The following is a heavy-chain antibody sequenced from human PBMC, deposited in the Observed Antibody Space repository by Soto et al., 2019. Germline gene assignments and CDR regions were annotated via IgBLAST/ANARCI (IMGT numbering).Heavy chain of an antibody. J-gene: IGHJ4*02. CDR3: ANSYSPFDY. CDR2: ISGSGYTT. Sequence: EVQLLESGGGLVQPGGSLRLSCAASGLTFSSSAMSWVRQAPGKGLEWVSSISGSGYTTYYADSVKGRFTISRDNSKNTLYLQMNSLRAEDTAVYYCANSYSPFDYWGQGTLVTVSS. V-gene: IGHV3-23*01. D-gene: IGHD4-4*01. CDR1: GLTFSSSA.